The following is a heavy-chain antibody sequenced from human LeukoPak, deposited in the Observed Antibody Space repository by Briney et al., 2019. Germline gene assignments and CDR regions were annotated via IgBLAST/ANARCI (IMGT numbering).Heavy chain of an antibody. J-gene: IGHJ4*02. CDR2: IYPGDSDT. Sequence: GESLKISCKGSGYSFTNYWIGWVRQMPGKGLEWMGIIYPGDSDTRYSPSFQGQVTISADKSINTASLHWSSLKASETAMYYCARLHLTASLAAVYFNYWGQGTLVTVSS. CDR1: GYSFTNYW. CDR3: ARLHLTASLAAVYFNY. V-gene: IGHV5-51*01. D-gene: IGHD2-21*02.